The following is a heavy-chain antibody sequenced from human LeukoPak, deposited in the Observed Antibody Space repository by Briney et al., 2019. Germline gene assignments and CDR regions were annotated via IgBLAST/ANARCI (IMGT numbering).Heavy chain of an antibody. CDR1: GFTFSSYS. Sequence: GGSLRLSCAASGFTFSSYSMNWVRQAPGKGLEWVSYISSSSSTIYYADSVKGRFTISRDNAKNSLYLQMNSLRAEDTAVYYCARDNGYSSSGSWFDPWGQGTLVTASS. V-gene: IGHV3-48*01. J-gene: IGHJ5*02. D-gene: IGHD6-13*01. CDR3: ARDNGYSSSGSWFDP. CDR2: ISSSSSTI.